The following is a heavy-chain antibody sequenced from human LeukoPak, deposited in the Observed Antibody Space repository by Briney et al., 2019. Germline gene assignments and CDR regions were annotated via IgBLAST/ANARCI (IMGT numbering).Heavy chain of an antibody. CDR3: ARGGTYYDFWSGYYTAQEENWFDP. J-gene: IGHJ5*02. V-gene: IGHV3-74*01. CDR1: GFTFSSYW. CDR2: INSDGSST. D-gene: IGHD3-3*01. Sequence: PGGSLRLSCAASGFTFSSYWMHWVRQAPGKGLVWVSRINSDGSSTSYADSVKGRFTISRDNAKNTLYLQMNSLRAEDTAVYYCARGGTYYDFWSGYYTAQEENWFDPWGQGTLVTVSS.